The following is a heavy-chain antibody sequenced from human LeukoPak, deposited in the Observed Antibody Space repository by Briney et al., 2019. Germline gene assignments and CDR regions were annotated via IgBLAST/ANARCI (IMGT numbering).Heavy chain of an antibody. J-gene: IGHJ3*02. CDR2: IYYSGST. D-gene: IGHD3-22*01. CDR1: GGSISSYY. CDR3: ASKHDSSGYSPRNDAFDI. V-gene: IGHV4-59*08. Sequence: SEALSLTCTVSGGSISSYYWSWIRQPPGKGLEWIGYIYYSGSTNYNPSLKSRVTISVDTSKNQFSLKLSSVTAADTAVYYCASKHDSSGYSPRNDAFDIWGQGTMVTVSS.